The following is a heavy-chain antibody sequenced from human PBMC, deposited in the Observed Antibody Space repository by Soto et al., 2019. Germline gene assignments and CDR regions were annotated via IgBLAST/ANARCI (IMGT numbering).Heavy chain of an antibody. D-gene: IGHD6-19*01. CDR3: ARDVAGVRGYYYYGMDV. J-gene: IGHJ6*02. Sequence: EVQLVESGGGLIQPGGSLRLSCAASGFTVSSNYMSWVRQAPGKGLEWVSVIYSGGSTYYAESVKGRFTISRDNSKNTLYLQMNSLRAEDTAVYYCARDVAGVRGYYYYGMDVWGQGTTVTVSS. CDR1: GFTVSSNY. CDR2: IYSGGST. V-gene: IGHV3-53*01.